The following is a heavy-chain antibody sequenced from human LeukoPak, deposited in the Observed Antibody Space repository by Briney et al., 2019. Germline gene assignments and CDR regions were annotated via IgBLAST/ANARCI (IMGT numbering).Heavy chain of an antibody. CDR3: AKGGYCSATRCYVGKGMDD. CDR2: ISHDGVDK. CDR1: GFTFDTYG. V-gene: IGHV3-30*18. Sequence: GRSLRLSCAASGFTFDTYGMHWVRQAPGKGLEWVAIISHDGVDKYYADSVKGRFTISRDNSKNTVSLQVNSLRAEDTAAYYCAKGGYCSATRCYVGKGMDDWGQGTLVTVSS. D-gene: IGHD2-2*01. J-gene: IGHJ4*02.